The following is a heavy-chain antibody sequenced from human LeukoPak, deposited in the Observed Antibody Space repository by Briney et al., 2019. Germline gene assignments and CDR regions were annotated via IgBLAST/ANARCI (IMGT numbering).Heavy chain of an antibody. Sequence: ASVKVSCTASGYTFTGYYMHWVRQAPGQGLEWMGWINPNSGGTNYAQKFQGRVTMTRDTSISTAYMELSRPRSDDTAVYYCATLAYYDFWSGSYYYGMDVWGQGTTVTVSS. D-gene: IGHD3-3*01. CDR3: ATLAYYDFWSGSYYYGMDV. CDR2: INPNSGGT. J-gene: IGHJ6*02. CDR1: GYTFTGYY. V-gene: IGHV1-2*02.